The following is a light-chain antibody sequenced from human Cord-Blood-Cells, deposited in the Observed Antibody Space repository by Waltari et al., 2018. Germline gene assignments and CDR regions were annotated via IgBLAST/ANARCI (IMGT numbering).Light chain of an antibody. V-gene: IGLV2-11*01. J-gene: IGLJ3*02. CDR2: DVS. CDR3: CSYAGSYTLV. Sequence: QSALTQPRSVSGSPGQSVTISCTGTSSDVGGYNYVSWYQQHPGKAPKLMIYDVSKRPAGVLDRSSGSTYANTASLTISGLQAEDAADYYCCSYAGSYTLVFGGGTKLTVL. CDR1: SSDVGGYNY.